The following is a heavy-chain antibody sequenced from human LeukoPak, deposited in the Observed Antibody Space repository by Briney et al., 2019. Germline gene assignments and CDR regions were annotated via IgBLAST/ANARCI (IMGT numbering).Heavy chain of an antibody. CDR1: GFTFSTYS. CDR3: ARVAQTNGYYYYYMDV. J-gene: IGHJ6*03. Sequence: GGSLRLSCAASGFTFSTYSMNWVRQAPGKGLEWVSSISSNSRYIYYADSMRGRFTISRDNAKNSLYLQMNSLKPEDTAVYYCARVAQTNGYYYYYMDVWGKGTTVTVSS. CDR2: ISSNSRYI. D-gene: IGHD2-8*01. V-gene: IGHV3-21*06.